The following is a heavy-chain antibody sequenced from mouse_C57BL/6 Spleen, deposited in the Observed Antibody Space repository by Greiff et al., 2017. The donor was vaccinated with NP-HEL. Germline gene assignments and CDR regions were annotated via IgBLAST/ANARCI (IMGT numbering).Heavy chain of an antibody. Sequence: VQLQQPGAELVKPGASVKLSCKASGYTFTSYWMHWVKQRPGQGLEWIGMIHPNSGSTNYNEKFKSKATLTVDKSSSTAYMQLSSLTSEDSAVYYCAREGYYSNYDYYAMDYWGQGTSVTVSS. CDR2: IHPNSGST. CDR3: AREGYYSNYDYYAMDY. J-gene: IGHJ4*01. V-gene: IGHV1-64*01. D-gene: IGHD2-5*01. CDR1: GYTFTSYW.